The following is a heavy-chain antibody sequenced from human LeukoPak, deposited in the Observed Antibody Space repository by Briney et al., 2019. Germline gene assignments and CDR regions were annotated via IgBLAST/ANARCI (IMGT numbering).Heavy chain of an antibody. CDR3: TTTYHYNSSGPSDF. CDR2: IRSDTDGGTP. J-gene: IGHJ4*02. CDR1: GFTFSNAW. V-gene: IGHV3-15*01. D-gene: IGHD3-22*01. Sequence: GALRLSCAASGFTFSNAWMTWVRQAPGRGLEWVGRIRSDTDGGTPDFAAPVKGRFIISRDDSKNMLYLQMNSLKTEDTAIYYCTTTYHYNSSGPSDFWGQGTLVTVSS.